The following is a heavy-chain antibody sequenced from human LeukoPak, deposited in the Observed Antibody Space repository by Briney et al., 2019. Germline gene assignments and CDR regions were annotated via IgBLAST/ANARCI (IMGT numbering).Heavy chain of an antibody. CDR3: ARWGAYCSGGSCSFQH. J-gene: IGHJ1*01. CDR2: IKSDGAGT. CDR1: GFSFSSFW. Sequence: GGSLRLSCAASGFSFSSFWMHWVRQAPGKGLVWVSGIKSDGAGTSYVDSVKGRFTISRDNAKNSLYLQMNSLRAEDTAVYYCARWGAYCSGGSCSFQHWGQGTLVTVSS. V-gene: IGHV3-74*01. D-gene: IGHD2-15*01.